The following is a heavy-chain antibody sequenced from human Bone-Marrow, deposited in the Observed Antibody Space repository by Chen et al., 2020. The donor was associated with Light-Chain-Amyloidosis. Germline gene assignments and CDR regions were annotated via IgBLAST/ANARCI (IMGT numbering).Heavy chain of an antibody. D-gene: IGHD5-12*01. CDR2: IYPDDSDA. J-gene: IGHJ4*02. Sequence: EAQLEQSGPEVIKPGESLKISCKCSGYTFPNYWIGWVRQMPGKGLEWMGVIYPDDSDARYSPSFEGQVTISADKSITTAYLQWRSLKASDTAMYYCARRRDGYNFDYWGQGTLVTVSS. CDR3: ARRRDGYNFDY. V-gene: IGHV5-51*01. CDR1: GYTFPNYW.